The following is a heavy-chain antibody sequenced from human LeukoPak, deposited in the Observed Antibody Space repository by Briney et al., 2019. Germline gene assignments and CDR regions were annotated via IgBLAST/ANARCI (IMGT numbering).Heavy chain of an antibody. D-gene: IGHD1-26*01. J-gene: IGHJ4*02. CDR1: GGSISSSTYY. CDR2: IYYNGST. Sequence: SETLSLTCTVSGGSISSSTYYWGWIRQPPGKGLEWIGSIYYNGSTYYNPSLKSRVTISVDTSKNQFSLKLSSVTAADTAVYYCARHWGVGATYFDYWGQGTLVTVSS. V-gene: IGHV4-39*01. CDR3: ARHWGVGATYFDY.